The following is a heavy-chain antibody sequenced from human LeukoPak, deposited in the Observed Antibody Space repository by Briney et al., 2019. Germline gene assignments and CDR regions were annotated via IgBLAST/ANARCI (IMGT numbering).Heavy chain of an antibody. D-gene: IGHD3-10*01. CDR2: IWDDGNNK. V-gene: IGHV3-33*01. J-gene: IGHJ5*02. CDR1: GFSFSNHG. CDR3: ARDSYQDYYGRFDP. Sequence: PGGSLRLSCAASGFSFSNHGIHWVRQAPGKRLEWVAVIWDDGNNKRYANSVNGRFTISRDNSESTLYLQMNGLTAEDTAMYYCARDSYQDYYGRFDPWGQGTLVIVSS.